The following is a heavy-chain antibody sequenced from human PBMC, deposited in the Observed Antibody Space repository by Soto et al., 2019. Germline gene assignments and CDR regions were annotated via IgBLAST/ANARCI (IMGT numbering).Heavy chain of an antibody. CDR2: MNPNSGNT. D-gene: IGHD3-3*01. CDR1: GYTFTSYD. CDR3: ARGRSIRITIFGVVTLDMDV. J-gene: IGHJ6*03. V-gene: IGHV1-8*01. Sequence: ASVKVSCKASGYTFTSYDINWVRQATGQGLEWMGWMNPNSGNTGYAQKFQGRVTMTRNTSISTAYMELSSLRSEDTAVYYCARGRSIRITIFGVVTLDMDVWGKGTTVTAS.